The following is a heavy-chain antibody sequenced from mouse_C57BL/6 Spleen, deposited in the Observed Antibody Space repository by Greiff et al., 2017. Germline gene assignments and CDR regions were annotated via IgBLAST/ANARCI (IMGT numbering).Heavy chain of an antibody. J-gene: IGHJ4*01. V-gene: IGHV5-17*01. Sequence: VKLMESGGGLVKPGGSLKLSCAASGFTFSDYGMHWVRQAPEKGLEWVAYISSGSSTIYYADTVKGRFTISRDNAKNTLFLQMTSLRSEDTAMYYCAKGSYYSKAMDYWGQGTSVTVSS. CDR3: AKGSYYSKAMDY. CDR2: ISSGSSTI. D-gene: IGHD2-5*01. CDR1: GFTFSDYG.